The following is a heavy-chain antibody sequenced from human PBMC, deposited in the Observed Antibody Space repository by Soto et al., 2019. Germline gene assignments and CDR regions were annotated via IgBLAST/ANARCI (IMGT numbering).Heavy chain of an antibody. CDR2: IRGSGGST. D-gene: IGHD6-19*01. V-gene: IGHV3-23*01. J-gene: IGHJ4*02. Sequence: GGSLRLSCAASGFTFSSYAMSWVRQAPGKGLEWVSAIRGSGGSTYYADSVKGRFTICSDNSKNTLYLQMNSLGAEDMAVYYCAKVARYSSGCDPLDYWGQGTLVTVSS. CDR1: GFTFSSYA. CDR3: AKVARYSSGCDPLDY.